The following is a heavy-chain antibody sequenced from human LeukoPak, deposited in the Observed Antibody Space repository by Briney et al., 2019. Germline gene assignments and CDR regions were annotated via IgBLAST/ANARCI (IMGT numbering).Heavy chain of an antibody. D-gene: IGHD3-10*01. Sequence: GASVKVSCKASGYTFTKYAMNWVRQAPGQGLEWMGWINTNTGNPTYAQGVTGRFVFSLDTSVSTAYLQISSLKAEDTAVYYCARGAWRELPGQYSNWFDPWGQGTLVTVSS. V-gene: IGHV7-4-1*02. CDR1: GYTFTKYA. J-gene: IGHJ5*02. CDR2: INTNTGNP. CDR3: ARGAWRELPGQYSNWFDP.